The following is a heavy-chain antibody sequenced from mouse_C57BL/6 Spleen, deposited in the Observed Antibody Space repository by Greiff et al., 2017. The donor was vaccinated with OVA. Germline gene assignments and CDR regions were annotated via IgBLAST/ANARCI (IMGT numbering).Heavy chain of an antibody. J-gene: IGHJ4*01. CDR1: GYTFTDYY. Sequence: VQLQQSGPELVKPGASVKISCKASGYTFTDYYMNWVKQSHGKSLEWIGDINPNNGGTSYNQKFKGKATLTVDKSSSTAYMELRSLTSEDSAVYYCARSPYYGNYGAMDYWGQGTSVTVSS. CDR2: INPNNGGT. D-gene: IGHD2-10*01. V-gene: IGHV1-26*01. CDR3: ARSPYYGNYGAMDY.